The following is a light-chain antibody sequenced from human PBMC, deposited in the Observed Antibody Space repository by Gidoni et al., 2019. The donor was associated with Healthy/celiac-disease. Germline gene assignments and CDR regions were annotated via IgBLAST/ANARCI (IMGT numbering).Light chain of an antibody. CDR2: DVS. V-gene: IGLV2-14*01. CDR3: SSYTSSSTYVV. Sequence: QSALTQPASVSGSPGQSIPISCTGTSSDVGGYNYVSWYQQHPGKAPKLMFYDVSNRPSGVSNRFSGSKSGNTASLTISGLQAEDEADYYCSSYTSSSTYVVFGGGTKLTVL. CDR1: SSDVGGYNY. J-gene: IGLJ2*01.